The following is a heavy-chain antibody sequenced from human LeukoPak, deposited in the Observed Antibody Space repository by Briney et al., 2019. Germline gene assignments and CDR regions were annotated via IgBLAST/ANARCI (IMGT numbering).Heavy chain of an antibody. D-gene: IGHD6-13*01. CDR1: GFTFSSYA. Sequence: GGSLRLSCAVSGFTFSSYAMSWVRQAPGKGLAWVSIISNSGDNADYADSVKGRFTISRDKSKNTLSLQMNSLRVEDTAVYYCAREGLGAAAGTFDYWGQGTLVTVSS. J-gene: IGHJ4*02. V-gene: IGHV3-23*01. CDR3: AREGLGAAAGTFDY. CDR2: ISNSGDNA.